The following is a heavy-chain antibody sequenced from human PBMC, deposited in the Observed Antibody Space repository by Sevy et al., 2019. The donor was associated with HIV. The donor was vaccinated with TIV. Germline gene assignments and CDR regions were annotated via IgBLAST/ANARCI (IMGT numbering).Heavy chain of an antibody. CDR3: ARAPPVRSGDDSLNWFDP. CDR2: IHYSGST. CDR1: GGPISSYY. V-gene: IGHV4-59*01. J-gene: IGHJ5*02. D-gene: IGHD5-12*01. Sequence: SETLSLTCSVSGGPISSYYWSWIRQPPGKRLEWIGYIHYSGSTNYNPSLNSRLTISVDTSKNQFSPRLTSVTAADTAVYYCARAPPVRSGDDSLNWFDPWGQGILVTVSS.